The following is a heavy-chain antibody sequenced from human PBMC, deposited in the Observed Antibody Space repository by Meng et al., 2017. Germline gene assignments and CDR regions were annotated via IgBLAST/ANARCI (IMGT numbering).Heavy chain of an antibody. Sequence: VQLVRSGGGVVQPGRSLRPSCAASGSTFSSLAMHWVRQAPGKGLEWVAVISYDGSNKYYADSVKGRFTISRDNSKNTLYLQMNSLRAEDTAVYYCAREDSSGWYYFDYWGQGTLVTVSS. J-gene: IGHJ4*02. CDR3: AREDSSGWYYFDY. CDR2: ISYDGSNK. V-gene: IGHV3-30*01. CDR1: GSTFSSLA. D-gene: IGHD6-19*01.